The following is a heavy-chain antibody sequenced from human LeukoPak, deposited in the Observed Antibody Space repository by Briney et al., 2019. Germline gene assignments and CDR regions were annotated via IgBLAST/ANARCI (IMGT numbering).Heavy chain of an antibody. Sequence: GESLKISCKGSGYSFTSYWISWVRQMPGKGLEWMGRIDPSGSYTNYSPSFQGHVTIPADKSISTAYLQWSSLKASDTAMYYCASSYDFWSGPDDVYGMDVWGQGTTVIVSS. J-gene: IGHJ6*02. CDR1: GYSFTSYW. CDR2: IDPSGSYT. CDR3: ASSYDFWSGPDDVYGMDV. V-gene: IGHV5-10-1*01. D-gene: IGHD3-3*01.